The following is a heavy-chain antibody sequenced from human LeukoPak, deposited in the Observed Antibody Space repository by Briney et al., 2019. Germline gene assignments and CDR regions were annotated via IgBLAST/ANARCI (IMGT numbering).Heavy chain of an antibody. CDR1: GFIVSTNY. Sequence: GGSLRLSCAASGFIVSTNYMSWVRQAPGKGLEWVSVLYSGGTTYYADSVKGRFTISRDNSKNTLYLQMNSLRAEDTAVYYCAMDSSWLPLKFDYWGQGALVTVST. D-gene: IGHD5-24*01. CDR2: LYSGGTT. V-gene: IGHV3-66*01. CDR3: AMDSSWLPLKFDY. J-gene: IGHJ4*02.